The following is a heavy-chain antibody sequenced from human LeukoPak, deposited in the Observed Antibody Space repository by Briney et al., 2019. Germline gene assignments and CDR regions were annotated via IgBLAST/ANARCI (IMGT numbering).Heavy chain of an antibody. CDR1: GITLSNYG. J-gene: IGHJ4*02. CDR2: ISGSGGST. CDR3: AKRGVVIRVILVGFHKEAYYFDS. V-gene: IGHV3-23*01. Sequence: GGSLRLSCAVSGITLSNYGMSWVRQAPGKGLEWVAGISGSGGSTNYADSVKGRFTISRDNCKNTLYLQMNSLRVEDTAVYFCAKRGVVIRVILVGFHKEAYYFDSWGQGALVTVSS. D-gene: IGHD3-22*01.